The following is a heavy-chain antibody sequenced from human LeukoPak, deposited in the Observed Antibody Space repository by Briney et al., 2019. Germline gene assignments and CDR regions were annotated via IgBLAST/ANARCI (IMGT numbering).Heavy chain of an antibody. V-gene: IGHV4-39*01. J-gene: IGHJ6*02. CDR2: IYYSGNT. CDR3: ARHVATNYYYNYYGLDV. Sequence: KASETLPLTGAVSGGSISSNSYYWGGVRQSPGKGREWIGAIYYSGNTYYSPSLKSRVTISADTSKNQFSLNLSAVTAADAATYYCARHVATNYYYNYYGLDVWGQGTTVTVSS. CDR1: GGSISSNSYY.